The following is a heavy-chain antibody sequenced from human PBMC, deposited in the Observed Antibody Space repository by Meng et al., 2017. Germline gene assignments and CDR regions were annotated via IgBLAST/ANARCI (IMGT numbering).Heavy chain of an antibody. Sequence: HSEADQKNPGASVKGSCKSSGYTLPSYAMHLVRQAPGQRLEWMGRINAGNGNTKYSQKFQGRVTITRDTSASTAYMELSSLRSEDTAVYYCARDKLKTFDPWGQGTLVTVSS. CDR3: ARDKLKTFDP. CDR2: INAGNGNT. CDR1: GYTLPSYA. J-gene: IGHJ5*02. V-gene: IGHV1-3*05.